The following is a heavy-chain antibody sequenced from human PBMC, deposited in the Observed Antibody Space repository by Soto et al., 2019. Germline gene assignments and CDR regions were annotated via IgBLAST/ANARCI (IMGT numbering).Heavy chain of an antibody. V-gene: IGHV3-20*01. CDR1: GFTFDDYG. CDR3: ARATNYDYFDY. J-gene: IGHJ4*02. CDR2: INWNGGST. D-gene: IGHD3-10*01. Sequence: GGSLRLSCAASGFTFDDYGMSWVRQAPGKGLEWVSGINWNGGSTGYADSVKGRFTISRDNAKNSLYLQMNSLRAEDTALYHCARATNYDYFDYWGQGTLVTVSS.